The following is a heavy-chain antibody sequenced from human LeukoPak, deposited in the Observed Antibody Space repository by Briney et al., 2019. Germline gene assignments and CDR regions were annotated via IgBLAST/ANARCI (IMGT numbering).Heavy chain of an antibody. V-gene: IGHV4-59*08. CDR3: ARCPDYLLLGFDP. Sequence: EASETLSLTRTVSGGSISSYYWSWIRQPPGKGLEWIGYIYYSGSTNYNPSLKSRVTISVDTSKNQFSLKLSSVTAADTAVYYCARCPDYLLLGFDPWGQGTLVTVSS. CDR1: GGSISSYY. D-gene: IGHD2/OR15-2a*01. J-gene: IGHJ5*02. CDR2: IYYSGST.